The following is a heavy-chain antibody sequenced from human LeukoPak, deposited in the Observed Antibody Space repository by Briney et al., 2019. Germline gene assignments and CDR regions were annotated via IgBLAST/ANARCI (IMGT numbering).Heavy chain of an antibody. CDR1: GFTFSSYS. J-gene: IGHJ4*02. V-gene: IGHV3-48*01. Sequence: GGSLRLPCAASGFTFSSYSMNWVRQAPGKGLEWVSYISSRSSTIYYADSVKGRFTISRDNAKNSLYLQMSSLRAEDTAVYYCARALGYCSSASCYYFDNWGQGTLVTVSS. D-gene: IGHD2-2*01. CDR2: ISSRSSTI. CDR3: ARALGYCSSASCYYFDN.